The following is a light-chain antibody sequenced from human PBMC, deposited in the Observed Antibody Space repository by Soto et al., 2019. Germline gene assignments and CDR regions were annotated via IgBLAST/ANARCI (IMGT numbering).Light chain of an antibody. Sequence: DIVLTQSPGTLSLSPGERATLSCRASQSVSSSYLAWYQQKPGQAPRLLIYGASSRATGIPDRFSGSGSGTDFTLTIIGMEPEDDAVFYCQHYARLPSTFAEGTQLEIK. CDR3: QHYARLPST. CDR1: QSVSSSY. V-gene: IGKV3-20*01. CDR2: GAS. J-gene: IGKJ4*01.